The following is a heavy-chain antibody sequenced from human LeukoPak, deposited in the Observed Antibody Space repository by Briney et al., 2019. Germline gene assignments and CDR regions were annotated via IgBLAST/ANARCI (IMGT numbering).Heavy chain of an antibody. CDR3: ARDDSGYDYGPEYYYYSGMYV. J-gene: IGHJ6*02. V-gene: IGHV1-18*01. CDR1: GYTFTNYG. CDR2: ISAYNGKT. Sequence: GASVKVSCKTSGYTFTNYGISWVRQAPGQGLEWMGWISAYNGKTNYAQRLQGRVTMTTDPSTTTAYMELRSLRSDDTAVYYCARDDSGYDYGPEYYYYSGMYVWGQGNTVTVS. D-gene: IGHD5-12*01.